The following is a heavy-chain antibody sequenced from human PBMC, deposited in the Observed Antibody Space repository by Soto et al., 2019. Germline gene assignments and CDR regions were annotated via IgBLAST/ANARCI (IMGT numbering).Heavy chain of an antibody. CDR3: AKANSYYDSSGYYGYYYYGMDV. D-gene: IGHD3-22*01. J-gene: IGHJ6*02. CDR2: VSGSGGST. V-gene: IGHV3-23*01. Sequence: EVQLLESGGGLVQPGGSLRLSCAASGFTFSSHAMTWVRQAPGKGLEWVSGVSGSGGSTYYADSVKGRFTISRDNSKNTLSLQITSLRAEDTAVYYCAKANSYYDSSGYYGYYYYGMDVWGQGTTVTVSS. CDR1: GFTFSSHA.